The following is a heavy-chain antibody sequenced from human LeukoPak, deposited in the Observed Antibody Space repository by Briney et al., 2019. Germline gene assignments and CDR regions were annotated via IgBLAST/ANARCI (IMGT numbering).Heavy chain of an antibody. V-gene: IGHV3-53*01. Sequence: GGALRLSCAASGFTVSSNYMNWVRQAPGKGLEGGSSIYSGGRTFYADYVKGRFTISRDNSKNTVFLQMNSLTVEDTAVYYCARVPRGERNAFDMWGQGTMVIVSS. D-gene: IGHD1-1*01. CDR2: IYSGGRT. CDR3: ARVPRGERNAFDM. CDR1: GFTVSSNY. J-gene: IGHJ3*02.